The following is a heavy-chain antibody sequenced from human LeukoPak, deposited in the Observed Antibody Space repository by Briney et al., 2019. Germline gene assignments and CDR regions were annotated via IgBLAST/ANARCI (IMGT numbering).Heavy chain of an antibody. CDR1: GGSISSGDYY. CDR2: IYYSGST. D-gene: IGHD3-22*01. J-gene: IGHJ6*03. V-gene: IGHV4-30-4*08. CDR3: ARRGYYYDSSGLTGYYMDV. Sequence: SQTLSLTCTVSGGSISSGDYYWSWTRQPPGKGLEWIGYIYYSGSTYYNPSLKSRVTISVDTSKNQFSLKLSSVTAADTAVYYCARRGYYYDSSGLTGYYMDVWGKGTTVTVSS.